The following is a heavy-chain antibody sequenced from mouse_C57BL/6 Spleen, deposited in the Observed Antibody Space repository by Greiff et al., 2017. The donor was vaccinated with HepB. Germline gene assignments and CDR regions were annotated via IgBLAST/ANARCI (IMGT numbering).Heavy chain of an antibody. J-gene: IGHJ3*01. Sequence: VQLQESGPELVKPGASVKISCKASGYSFTSYYIHWVKQRPGQGLEWIGWIYPGSGNTKYNEKFKGKATLTADTSSSTAYMQLSSLTAEDSAVYYCAREIYYYGSPFAYWGQGTLVTVSA. CDR1: GYSFTSYY. CDR3: AREIYYYGSPFAY. V-gene: IGHV1-66*01. D-gene: IGHD1-1*01. CDR2: IYPGSGNT.